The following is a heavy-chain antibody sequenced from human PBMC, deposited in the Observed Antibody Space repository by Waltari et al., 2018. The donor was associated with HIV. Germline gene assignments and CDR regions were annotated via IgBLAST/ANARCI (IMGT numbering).Heavy chain of an antibody. D-gene: IGHD6-13*01. J-gene: IGHJ4*02. V-gene: IGHV4-59*01. CDR3: ARAAIIAAAGLYYFDY. Sequence: QVQLQDSGPGLLKPSETLSLTCPVSVGSISRSYWRWIRPPPGKGLEWMGYIYDIGSTNYNPALKSRVTISVDTSKNQFSLKLSSVTAADTAVYYCARAAIIAAAGLYYFDYWGQGTLVTVSS. CDR2: IYDIGST. CDR1: VGSISRSY.